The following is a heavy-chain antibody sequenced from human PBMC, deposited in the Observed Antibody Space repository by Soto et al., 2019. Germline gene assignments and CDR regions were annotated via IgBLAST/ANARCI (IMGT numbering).Heavy chain of an antibody. V-gene: IGHV1-69*13. Sequence: SVKVSCKASGGTFSSYAISWVRQAPGQGLEWMGGIIPIFGTANYAQKFQGRVTITADESTSTAYMELGSLRSEDTALYYCAKASNMVYAIWAPENDAFDIWGQGTMVTVSS. CDR2: IIPIFGTA. J-gene: IGHJ3*02. D-gene: IGHD2-8*01. CDR1: GGTFSSYA. CDR3: AKASNMVYAIWAPENDAFDI.